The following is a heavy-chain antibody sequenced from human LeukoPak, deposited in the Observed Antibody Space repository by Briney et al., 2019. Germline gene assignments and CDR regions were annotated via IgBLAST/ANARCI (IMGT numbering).Heavy chain of an antibody. CDR1: GGSISSYY. CDR2: IYTSGST. V-gene: IGHV4-4*07. CDR3: ARVAYYGSGSYSNYYYYYMDV. J-gene: IGHJ6*03. D-gene: IGHD3-10*01. Sequence: SETLSLTCTVSGGSISSYYWSWLRQPAGKGLECIGRIYTSGSTNYNPSLKSRVTMSVDTSKNQLSLKLSSVTAADTAVYYCARVAYYGSGSYSNYYYYYMDVWGKGTTVTVSS.